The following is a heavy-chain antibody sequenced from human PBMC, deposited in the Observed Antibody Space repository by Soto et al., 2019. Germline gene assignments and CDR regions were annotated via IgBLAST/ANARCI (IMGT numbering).Heavy chain of an antibody. V-gene: IGHV1-69*13. D-gene: IGHD6-13*01. CDR2: IIPIFGTA. CDR1: GGTFSSYA. J-gene: IGHJ6*02. CDR3: ASCIAAAGTAGCAYYGMDV. Sequence: VASVKVSCKASGGTFSSYAISWVRQAPGQGLEWMGGIIPIFGTANYAQKFQGRVTITADESTSTAYMELSSLRSEDTAVYYCASCIAAAGTAGCAYYGMDVWGQGTTVTVSS.